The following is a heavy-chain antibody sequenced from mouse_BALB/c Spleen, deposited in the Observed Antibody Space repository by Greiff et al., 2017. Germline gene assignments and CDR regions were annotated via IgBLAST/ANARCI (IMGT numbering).Heavy chain of an antibody. CDR2: ISTYYGNT. CDR1: SYTFTDYA. Sequence: QVQLQQSGPELVRPGVSVKISCKGSSYTFTDYAMHWVKQSHAKSLEWIGVISTYYGNTNYNQKFKGKATMTVDKSSSTAYMELARLTSEDSAVYYCARDGNYDYAMDYWGQGTSVTVSS. V-gene: IGHV1S137*01. D-gene: IGHD2-1*01. J-gene: IGHJ4*01. CDR3: ARDGNYDYAMDY.